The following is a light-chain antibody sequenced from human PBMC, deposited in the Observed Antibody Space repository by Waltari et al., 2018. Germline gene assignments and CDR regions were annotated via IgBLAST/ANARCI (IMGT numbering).Light chain of an antibody. CDR2: EGS. CDR3: CSYAGRSTLV. CDR1: SSDVGSYNL. Sequence: QSALTQPASVSGSPGQSITISCTGTSSDVGSYNLVSWYQQPPGKAPKLMIYEGSKRPSVVSTRFSGSESGKAASLAISALEAEDEADYYCCSYAGRSTLVFGGGTKLTVL. J-gene: IGLJ2*01. V-gene: IGLV2-23*01.